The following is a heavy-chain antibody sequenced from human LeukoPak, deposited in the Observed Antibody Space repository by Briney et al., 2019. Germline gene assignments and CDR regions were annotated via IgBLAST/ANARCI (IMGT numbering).Heavy chain of an antibody. CDR3: ASLFGELLPAYYYYGMDV. CDR2: IYYSGST. CDR1: GGSISSYY. J-gene: IGHJ6*02. D-gene: IGHD3-10*02. Sequence: SETLSLTCTVSGGSISSYYWSWIRQPPGKGLEWIGYIYYSGSTNYNPSLKSRVTISVDTSKNQFSLKLSSVTAADTAVYYCASLFGELLPAYYYYGMDVWGQGTTVTVSS. V-gene: IGHV4-59*12.